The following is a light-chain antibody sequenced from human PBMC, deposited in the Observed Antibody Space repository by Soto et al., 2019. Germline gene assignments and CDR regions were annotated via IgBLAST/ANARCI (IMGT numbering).Light chain of an antibody. Sequence: VLTQPPSASGTPGQRVTISCSGSSSNIGSNTVNWYQQLPGTAPKLLIYSNNQRPSGVPDRFSGSKSGTSASLAISGLQSEDEADYYCAAWDDSLNGRSVFGTGTKVTV. CDR3: AAWDDSLNGRSV. V-gene: IGLV1-44*01. CDR2: SNN. J-gene: IGLJ1*01. CDR1: SSNIGSNT.